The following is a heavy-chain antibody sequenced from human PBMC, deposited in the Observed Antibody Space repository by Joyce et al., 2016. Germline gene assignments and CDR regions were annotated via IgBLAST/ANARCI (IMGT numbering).Heavy chain of an antibody. CDR2: IHPGGGGT. CDR3: ARALVPAAAFDF. V-gene: IGHV1-46*01. D-gene: IGHD2-2*01. CDR1: GYAFISYY. J-gene: IGHJ4*02. Sequence: QVQLVQSGAEVKKPGASVRGSCKASGYAFISYYVHWVRQAPGQGLDWMRIIHPGGGGTNYGQKFLGRVTLNRDTSTNTVDLDLSGLRSEDTAIYYCARALVPAAAFDFWGQGTLVTVSS.